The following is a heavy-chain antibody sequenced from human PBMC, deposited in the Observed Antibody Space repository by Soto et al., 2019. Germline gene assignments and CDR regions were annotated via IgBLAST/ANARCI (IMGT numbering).Heavy chain of an antibody. V-gene: IGHV1-69*06. CDR3: ARDLVGAPGY. CDR2: IIPMYVTP. J-gene: IGHJ4*02. Sequence: SVKVSCKASGGLFNSHAFGWVRQAPGQGLEWMGAIIPMYVTPKYAQKFQGRVTITADKATRTVYMEMSGLRSDDTAVYYCARDLVGAPGYWGQGTLVTVSS. CDR1: GGLFNSHA. D-gene: IGHD1-26*01.